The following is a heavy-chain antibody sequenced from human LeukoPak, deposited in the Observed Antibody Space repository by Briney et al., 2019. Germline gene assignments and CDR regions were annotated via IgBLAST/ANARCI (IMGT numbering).Heavy chain of an antibody. CDR2: ISAYNGNT. Sequence: ASVKVSCKASGYTFTSYGISWVRQAPGQGLEWMGWISAYNGNTNYAQKFQGRVTMTIGTSTSTVYMELRSLTSDDTAVYYCARKGGAMIRGAIYGMDVWGQGTTVTVSS. V-gene: IGHV1-18*01. CDR1: GYTFTSYG. J-gene: IGHJ6*02. D-gene: IGHD3-10*01. CDR3: ARKGGAMIRGAIYGMDV.